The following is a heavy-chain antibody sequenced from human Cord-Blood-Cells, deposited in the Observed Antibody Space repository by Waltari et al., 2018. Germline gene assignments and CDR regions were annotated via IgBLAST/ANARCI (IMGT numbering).Heavy chain of an antibody. CDR2: IKQDGSEK. J-gene: IGHJ4*02. V-gene: IGHV3-7*01. D-gene: IGHD5-18*01. Sequence: EVQLVESGGGLVQPGGSLRLSCAASGFTFSSYWMSWVRQAPGKGLDGVAKIKQDGSEKYYVDSVKGRFTISRDNAKNSLYLQMNSLRAEDTAVYYCARVVDTAMVTDYWGQGTLVTVSS. CDR3: ARVVDTAMVTDY. CDR1: GFTFSSYW.